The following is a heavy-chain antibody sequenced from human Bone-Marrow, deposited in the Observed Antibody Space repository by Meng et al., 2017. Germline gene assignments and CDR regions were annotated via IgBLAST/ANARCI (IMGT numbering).Heavy chain of an antibody. CDR2: ISSSSSYI. D-gene: IGHD1-1*01. J-gene: IGHJ1*01. CDR1: GFTFSSYS. V-gene: IGHV3-21*01. Sequence: GESLKISCAAPGFTFSSYSMNWVRQAPGKGLEWVSSISSSSSYIYYADSVKGRFTISRDNAKKTLYLQVDSLRAEDTAVYYCTNDRLNHWGQGTLVTVSS. CDR3: TNDRLNH.